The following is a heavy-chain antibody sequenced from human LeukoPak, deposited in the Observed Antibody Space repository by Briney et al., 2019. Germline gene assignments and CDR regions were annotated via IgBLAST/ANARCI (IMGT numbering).Heavy chain of an antibody. J-gene: IGHJ3*02. CDR2: ISWNSGSI. V-gene: IGHV3-9*01. Sequence: GGSLRLSCAASGFTFSSYSMNWVRQAPGKGLEWVSGISWNSGSIGYADSVKGRFTISRDNAKNSLYLQMNSLRAEDTALYYCAKDVRSPSAFDIWGQGTMVTVSS. CDR3: AKDVRSPSAFDI. CDR1: GFTFSSYS.